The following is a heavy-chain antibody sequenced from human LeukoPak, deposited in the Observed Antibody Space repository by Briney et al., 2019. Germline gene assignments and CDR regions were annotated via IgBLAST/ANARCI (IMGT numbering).Heavy chain of an antibody. CDR2: ISWDGGST. CDR3: AKDSGYDFSGWYFDL. CDR1: GFTFDDYT. Sequence: PGGSLRLSCAASGFTFDDYTMHWARQAPGKGLEWVSLISWDGGSTYYADSVKGRFTISRDNRKNSLYLQMNSLRTEDTALYYCAKDSGYDFSGWYFDLWGRGTLVTVSS. V-gene: IGHV3-43*01. J-gene: IGHJ2*01. D-gene: IGHD5-12*01.